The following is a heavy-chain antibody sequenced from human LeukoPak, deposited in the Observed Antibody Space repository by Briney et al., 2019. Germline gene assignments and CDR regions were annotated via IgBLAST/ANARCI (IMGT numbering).Heavy chain of an antibody. J-gene: IGHJ4*02. CDR3: ASEIGDYYDSSGYGALDY. CDR2: IKQDGSEK. CDR1: GFTFSSYW. Sequence: GGSLRLSCAASGFTFSSYWMSWVRQAPGKGLEWVANIKQDGSEKYYVDSVKGRFTISRDNAKNSLYLQMNSLRAEDTAVYYCASEIGDYYDSSGYGALDYWGQGTLVTVSS. V-gene: IGHV3-7*01. D-gene: IGHD3-22*01.